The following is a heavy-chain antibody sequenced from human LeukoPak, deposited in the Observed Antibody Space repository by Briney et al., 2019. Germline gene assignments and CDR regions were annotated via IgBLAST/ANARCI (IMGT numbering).Heavy chain of an antibody. D-gene: IGHD2-2*02. V-gene: IGHV4-61*02. CDR2: IYTSGST. CDR1: GGSISSGSYY. J-gene: IGHJ3*02. Sequence: KPSETLSLTCTVSGGSISSGSYYWSWIRQPAGKGLEWIGRIYTSGSTNYNPSLKSRVTISVDTSKNQFSLKLSSVTAADTAVYYCARDLAGYCSSTSCYTGAFDIWGQGTMVTVSS. CDR3: ARDLAGYCSSTSCYTGAFDI.